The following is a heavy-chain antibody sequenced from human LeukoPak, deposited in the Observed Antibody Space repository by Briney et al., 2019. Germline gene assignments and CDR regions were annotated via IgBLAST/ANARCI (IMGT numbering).Heavy chain of an antibody. Sequence: ASVKVSCKASGYTFTGYYMHWVRQAPGRGLEWMGWINPNSGGTNYAQKFQGRVTMTRDTSISTAYMELSRLRSDDTAVYYCARVTGIRRGYGLDYWGQGTLVTVSS. CDR3: ARVTGIRRGYGLDY. CDR2: INPNSGGT. D-gene: IGHD3-22*01. J-gene: IGHJ4*02. CDR1: GYTFTGYY. V-gene: IGHV1-2*02.